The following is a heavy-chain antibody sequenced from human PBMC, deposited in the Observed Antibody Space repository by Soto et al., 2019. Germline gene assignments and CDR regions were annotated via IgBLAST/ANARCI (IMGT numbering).Heavy chain of an antibody. CDR2: IYYSGST. D-gene: IGHD3-3*01. CDR3: ARVSKRITIFGVAPPTYCYYGMDV. V-gene: IGHV4-30-4*02. CDR1: GGSVNIGTYY. Sequence: SETLSLTCTVPGGSVNIGTYYWSWIRQPPGKGLEWIGYIYYSGSTYYNPSLKSRVTISVDTSKNQFSLKLSSVTADDTAVYYCARVSKRITIFGVAPPTYCYYGMDVWGQGTTVTVS. J-gene: IGHJ6*02.